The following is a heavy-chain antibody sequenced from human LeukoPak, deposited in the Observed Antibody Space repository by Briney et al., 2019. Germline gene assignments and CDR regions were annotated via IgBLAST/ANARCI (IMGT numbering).Heavy chain of an antibody. V-gene: IGHV4-61*02. J-gene: IGHJ2*01. Sequence: SETLSLTCTVSGGSISSGSYYWSWIRQPAGKGLEWIGRIYTSGSTNYNPSLKSRVTISVDTSKNQFSLKLSSVTAADTAVYYCAREGDSSGWQRAWYFDLWGRGTLVTVSS. CDR2: IYTSGST. CDR1: GGSISSGSYY. D-gene: IGHD6-19*01. CDR3: AREGDSSGWQRAWYFDL.